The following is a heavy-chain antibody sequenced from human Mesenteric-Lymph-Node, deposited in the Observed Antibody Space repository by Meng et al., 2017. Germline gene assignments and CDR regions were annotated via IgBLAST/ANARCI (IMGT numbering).Heavy chain of an antibody. Sequence: QVQLRQWGAGLLKPSETLSLTCAVYGGTFSGYYWTWIRQSPGKGLEWIGEINHSGSTNYNSSLKSRVTISVDTSKNQFSLKLTSVTAADTAVYYCARGPTTYFDYWGQGILVTVSS. D-gene: IGHD4-17*01. V-gene: IGHV4-34*01. J-gene: IGHJ4*02. CDR3: ARGPTTYFDY. CDR1: GGTFSGYY. CDR2: INHSGST.